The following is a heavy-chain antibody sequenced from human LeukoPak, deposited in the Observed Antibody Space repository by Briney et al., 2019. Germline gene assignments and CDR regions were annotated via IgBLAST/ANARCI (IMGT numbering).Heavy chain of an antibody. CDR3: AKPRAMTTGVGRYFDL. D-gene: IGHD1-1*01. Sequence: PGESLRLSCAASGFTFSSYAMSWIRQAPGKGPDWVSAISGGGEDTYYPDSVKGRFTISRDNSKNTLYLQMSSLRAEDTAIYYCAKPRAMTTGVGRYFDLWGRGTLVTVSS. CDR1: GFTFSSYA. V-gene: IGHV3-23*01. CDR2: ISGGGEDT. J-gene: IGHJ2*01.